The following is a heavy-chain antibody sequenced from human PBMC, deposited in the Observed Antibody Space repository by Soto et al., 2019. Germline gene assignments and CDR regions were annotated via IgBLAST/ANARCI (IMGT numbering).Heavy chain of an antibody. D-gene: IGHD5-12*01. CDR3: ATERMGYDLSVWFDP. Sequence: QLQLQESGPGLVKPSETLSLTCTVSGGSISSSSYYWGWIRQPPGKGLEWIGSIYYSGSTYYNPSLKSRVTISVDTSKNQFSLKLSSVTAADTAVYYCATERMGYDLSVWFDPWGQGTLVTVSS. CDR1: GGSISSSSYY. CDR2: IYYSGST. V-gene: IGHV4-39*01. J-gene: IGHJ5*02.